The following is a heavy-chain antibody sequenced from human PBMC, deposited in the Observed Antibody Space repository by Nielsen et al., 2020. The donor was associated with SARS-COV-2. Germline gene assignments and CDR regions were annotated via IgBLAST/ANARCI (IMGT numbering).Heavy chain of an antibody. CDR3: ARGGYSSSFGYYYGMDV. D-gene: IGHD6-13*01. Sequence: SVKVSCKASGGIFSSYAISWVRQAPGQGLEWMGGIIPIFGTANYAQKFQGRVTITADESTSTAYMELSSLRSEDTAVYYCARGGYSSSFGYYYGMDVWGQGTTVTVSS. CDR2: IIPIFGTA. V-gene: IGHV1-69*13. J-gene: IGHJ6*02. CDR1: GGIFSSYA.